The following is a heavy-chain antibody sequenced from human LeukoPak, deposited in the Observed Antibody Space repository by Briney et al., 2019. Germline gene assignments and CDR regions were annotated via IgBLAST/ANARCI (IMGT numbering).Heavy chain of an antibody. Sequence: SETLSLTCTVSGGSISSSSYYWGWIRQPPGKGLEWIGSIYYSGSTYYNSSLKSRVTMSVDMSKNHFSLILTSVTAADTAVYYCARHLGSSGSYPFDYWGQGTLVTVSS. V-gene: IGHV4-39*01. CDR3: ARHLGSSGSYPFDY. J-gene: IGHJ4*02. CDR2: IYYSGST. CDR1: GGSISSSSYY. D-gene: IGHD3-10*01.